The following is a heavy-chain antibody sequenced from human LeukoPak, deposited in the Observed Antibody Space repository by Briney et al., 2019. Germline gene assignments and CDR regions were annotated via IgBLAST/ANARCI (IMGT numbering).Heavy chain of an antibody. V-gene: IGHV2-5*01. D-gene: IGHD1-14*01. J-gene: IGHJ4*02. CDR2: IYWNDDK. CDR3: AHSQNNRVKKPFDY. Sequence: SGPTLVNPTQTLTLTCTFSGFSPSTSGVGVGWIRQPPGKALEWLALIYWNDDKRYSPSLKSRLTITKDTSKNQVVLTMTNMDPVDTATYYCAHSQNNRVKKPFDYWGQGTLVTVSS. CDR1: GFSPSTSGVG.